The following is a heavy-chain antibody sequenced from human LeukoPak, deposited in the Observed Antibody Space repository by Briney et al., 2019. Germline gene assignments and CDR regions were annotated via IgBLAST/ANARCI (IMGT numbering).Heavy chain of an antibody. CDR1: GYTFTSYG. J-gene: IGHJ4*02. D-gene: IGHD3-22*01. CDR3: ARDTDYYYDSSGYYQSDY. Sequence: ASVKVSCKASGYTFTSYGISWVRQAPGQGLEWMGWISAYNGNTNYAQKLQGRVTMTTDTSTSTAYMELRSLRSDDTAVYYCARDTDYYYDSSGYYQSDYWGQGTLVTVSS. V-gene: IGHV1-18*01. CDR2: ISAYNGNT.